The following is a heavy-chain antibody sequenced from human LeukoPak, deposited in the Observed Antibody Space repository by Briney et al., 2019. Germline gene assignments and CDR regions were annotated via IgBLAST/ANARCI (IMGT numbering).Heavy chain of an antibody. CDR3: ARDLPHCSSTSCYVNFDY. V-gene: IGHV1-2*02. CDR2: INPNSGRT. Sequence: ASVKVSCKASGYTFTGYYMHWVRQVPGQGLEWMGWINPNSGRTNYAQKFQGRVTMTRDTSISTAYMELSRLRSDDTAVYYCARDLPHCSSTSCYVNFDYWGQGTLVTVSS. J-gene: IGHJ4*02. D-gene: IGHD2-2*01. CDR1: GYTFTGYY.